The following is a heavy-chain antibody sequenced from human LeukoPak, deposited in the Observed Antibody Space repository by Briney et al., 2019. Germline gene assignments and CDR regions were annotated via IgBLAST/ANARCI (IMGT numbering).Heavy chain of an antibody. CDR1: GGSFSNHY. CDR3: ALPTQWEVGRYYMDF. J-gene: IGHJ6*03. D-gene: IGHD1-26*01. CDR2: IHTSGTT. V-gene: IGHV4-4*07. Sequence: SETLSLTCTVSGGSFSNHYWSWIRQPAGRGLEWIGRIHTSGTTYHNPSLKSRLTMSLDTSTNQFSLKLSSVTAADTAVYYCALPTQWEVGRYYMDFWGKGTTVTVSS.